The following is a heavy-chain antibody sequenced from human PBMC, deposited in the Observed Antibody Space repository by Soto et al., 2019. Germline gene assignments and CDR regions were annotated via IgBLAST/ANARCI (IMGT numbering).Heavy chain of an antibody. CDR2: IYSGGST. Sequence: GGSLRLSCAASGFTVSSNYMSWVRQAPGKGLEWVSVIYSGGSTYYADSVKGRFTISRHNSKNTLYLQMNSLRAEDTAVYYCARGSCYGDLGPVFPNLNYYYYYYMDVWGKGTTVTVSS. CDR1: GFTVSSNY. D-gene: IGHD4-17*01. CDR3: ARGSCYGDLGPVFPNLNYYYYYYMDV. V-gene: IGHV3-53*04. J-gene: IGHJ6*03.